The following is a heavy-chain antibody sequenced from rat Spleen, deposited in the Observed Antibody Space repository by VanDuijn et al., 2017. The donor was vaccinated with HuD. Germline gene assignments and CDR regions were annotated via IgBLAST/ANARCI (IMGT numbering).Heavy chain of an antibody. CDR2: ISYDVITT. CDR1: GFTFNHYG. V-gene: IGHV5-29*01. D-gene: IGHD1-9*01. CDR3: ARRHYGYTDYFDY. Sequence: EVQLVESGGGLVQPGRSLRLSCAASGFTFNHYGMAWVGQAPTKGLEWVAAISYDVITTYYRDSVRGRFTISSDNAKTTLYLQMGSLRSEDTATYYCARRHYGYTDYFDYWGQGVMVTVSS. J-gene: IGHJ2*01.